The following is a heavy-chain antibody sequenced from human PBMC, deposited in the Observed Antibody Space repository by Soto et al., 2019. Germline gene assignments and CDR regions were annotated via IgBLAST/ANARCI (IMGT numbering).Heavy chain of an antibody. CDR3: AGAGTGGSCGYDVARTYWFGP. D-gene: IGHD5-12*01. Sequence: QVQLQESGPGLVKPSGTLSLTCAVSGGSISSSNWWSWVRQPPGKGLEWIGEIYHSGSTNYNPSPTRRVTLSXXXSXXQFSLKLSSVTAADTAVYYCAGAGTGGSCGYDVARTYWFGPWGQGTLVTVSS. J-gene: IGHJ5*02. CDR1: GGSISSSNW. CDR2: IYHSGST. V-gene: IGHV4-4*02.